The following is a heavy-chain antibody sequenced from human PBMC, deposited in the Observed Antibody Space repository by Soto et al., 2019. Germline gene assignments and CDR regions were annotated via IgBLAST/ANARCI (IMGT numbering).Heavy chain of an antibody. J-gene: IGHJ4*02. Sequence: PSETLSLTCAVSGGSISSGGYSWSWIRQPPGKGLEWIGYIYHSGSTYYNPSLKSRVPITVDKSKNQFSLRLTSVTAADTALYYCAKRVVGTTASKFDSWGQGTLVTVSS. V-gene: IGHV4-30-2*01. CDR1: GGSISSGGYS. D-gene: IGHD3-22*01. CDR3: AKRVVGTTASKFDS. CDR2: IYHSGST.